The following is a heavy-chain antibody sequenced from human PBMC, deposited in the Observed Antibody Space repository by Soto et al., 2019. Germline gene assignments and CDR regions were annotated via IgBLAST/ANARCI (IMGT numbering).Heavy chain of an antibody. D-gene: IGHD3-22*01. CDR3: AKDVTYYYDSRKYLGMDV. CDR1: GFTFSSYA. J-gene: IGHJ6*02. CDR2: ISGSGGST. Sequence: GGSLRLSCAASGFTFSSYAMSWVRQAPGKGLEWVSAISGSGGSTYYADSVKGRFTISRDNSKNTLYLQMNSLRAEDTAVYYCAKDVTYYYDSRKYLGMDVWGQGTTVTVSS. V-gene: IGHV3-23*01.